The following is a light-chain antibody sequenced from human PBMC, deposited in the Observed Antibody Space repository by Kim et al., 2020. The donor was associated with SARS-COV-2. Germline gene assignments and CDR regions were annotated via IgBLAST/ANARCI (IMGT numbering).Light chain of an antibody. Sequence: AIQMTQSPSSLSASIGDSVTITCRATQGIKNDLAWYQQEPGKAPKLLIYGASNLHSGVPPRFSGGGSGTDFTLTISSLQPEDFATYYCLQDYNYPLTFGGGTKVEI. V-gene: IGKV1-6*01. CDR2: GAS. J-gene: IGKJ4*01. CDR3: LQDYNYPLT. CDR1: QGIKND.